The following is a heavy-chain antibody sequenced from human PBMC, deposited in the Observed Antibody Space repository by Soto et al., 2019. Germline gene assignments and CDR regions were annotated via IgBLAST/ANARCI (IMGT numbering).Heavy chain of an antibody. D-gene: IGHD2-8*01. CDR1: GYSFTSYW. V-gene: IGHV5-51*03. CDR2: IYPGDSDT. J-gene: IGHJ6*03. Sequence: EVQLVQSGAEVKKPGESLKISCKGSGYSFTSYWIGWVRQMPGKGLEWMGIIYPGDSDTRYSPSFQGQVTISADKSISTAYLQWSSLKASDTAMYYCASLGTSGYCTNGVCYGSAGYYYMDVWGKGTTVTVSS. CDR3: ASLGTSGYCTNGVCYGSAGYYYMDV.